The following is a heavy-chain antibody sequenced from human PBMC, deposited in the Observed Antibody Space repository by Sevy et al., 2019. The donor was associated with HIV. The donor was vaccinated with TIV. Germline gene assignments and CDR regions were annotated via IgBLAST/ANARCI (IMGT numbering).Heavy chain of an antibody. J-gene: IGHJ3*02. D-gene: IGHD2-15*01. Sequence: GGSLRLSCAASGFTFSSYSMNWVRQAPGKGLEWVSYISSSSSTIYYADSVKGRFTISRDNAKNSLYLQMNSLRDEETAVYYCARDKGCSGGSCYFAFDIWGQGTMVTVSS. CDR2: ISSSSSTI. CDR3: ARDKGCSGGSCYFAFDI. CDR1: GFTFSSYS. V-gene: IGHV3-48*02.